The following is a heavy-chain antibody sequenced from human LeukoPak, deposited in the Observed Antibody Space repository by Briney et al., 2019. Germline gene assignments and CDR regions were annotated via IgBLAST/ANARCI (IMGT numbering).Heavy chain of an antibody. CDR3: ARAPVQLERRPNYYYYFGMDV. D-gene: IGHD1-1*01. CDR2: IYRGGTT. V-gene: IGHV4-4*08. J-gene: IGHJ6*02. Sequence: SETLSLTCTVSGDSISSYYWSWIRQPPGKGLEWIGYIYRGGTTYYNPTLKSRVTISVDRSKNQFSLNLSSVTAADTAVYYCARAPVQLERRPNYYYYFGMDVWGQGTTVTVSS. CDR1: GDSISSYY.